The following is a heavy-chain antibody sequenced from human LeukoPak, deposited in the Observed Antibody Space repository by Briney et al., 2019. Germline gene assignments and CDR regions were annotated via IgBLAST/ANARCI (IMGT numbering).Heavy chain of an antibody. CDR1: GGTFSSYA. D-gene: IGHD4-17*01. CDR3: AKAILGYDYGDHSYFNY. Sequence: SVKVSCKASGGTFSSYAISWVRQAPGQGLEWMGRIIPILGIANYAQKFQGRVTITADKSTSTAYMELSSLRSEDTAVYYCAKAILGYDYGDHSYFNYWGQGTLVTVSS. V-gene: IGHV1-69*04. J-gene: IGHJ4*02. CDR2: IIPILGIA.